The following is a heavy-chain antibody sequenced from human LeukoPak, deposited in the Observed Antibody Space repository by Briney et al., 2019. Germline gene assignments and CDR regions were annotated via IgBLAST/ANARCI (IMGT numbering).Heavy chain of an antibody. CDR3: ARITGPYDAFDI. J-gene: IGHJ3*02. CDR1: GGAISSGGYY. Sequence: SQTLSLTCTVSGGAISSGGYYWSWIRQHPGKGLGGIGYIYYSGSTYYNPSLKSRVSISVDTSKNQFSLKLSSVSAPHTAVYYCARITGPYDAFDIWGQGKMVTVSS. CDR2: IYYSGST. D-gene: IGHD1-20*01. V-gene: IGHV4-31*03.